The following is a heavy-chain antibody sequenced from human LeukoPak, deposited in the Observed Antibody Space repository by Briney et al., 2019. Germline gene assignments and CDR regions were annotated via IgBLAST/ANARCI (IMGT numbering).Heavy chain of an antibody. D-gene: IGHD3-16*01. CDR3: AKDAPPGGPIDY. Sequence: GGSLRLSCAASGFTFRNYGIHWVRQAPGKGLEWVAVISYDGGKEYYADSVKGRFTISRDNSKNTLYLQMNSLRAEDTAVYYCAKDAPPGGPIDYRGQGTLVTVSS. J-gene: IGHJ4*02. CDR2: ISYDGGKE. CDR1: GFTFRNYG. V-gene: IGHV3-30*18.